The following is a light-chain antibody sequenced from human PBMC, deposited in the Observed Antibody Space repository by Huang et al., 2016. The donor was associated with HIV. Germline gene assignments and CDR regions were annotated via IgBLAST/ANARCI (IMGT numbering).Light chain of an antibody. CDR2: YAS. Sequence: IVLTQSPATLSVSPGERVTLSCRASQSVSSYLARYQQKHGQDPRLLIHYASNRATGVPARFSGSGSGTDFSLTISSLEPEDFAVYYCQQRSNWPPTFGGGTNVEIK. J-gene: IGKJ4*01. CDR3: QQRSNWPPT. V-gene: IGKV3-11*01. CDR1: QSVSSY.